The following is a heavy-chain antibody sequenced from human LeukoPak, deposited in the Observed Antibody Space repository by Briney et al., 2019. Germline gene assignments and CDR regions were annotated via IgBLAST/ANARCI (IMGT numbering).Heavy chain of an antibody. CDR2: ISYDGSNK. CDR1: GFTFSSYG. Sequence: GGSLRLSCAASGFTFSSYGMHWVRQAPGKGLEWVAVISYDGSNKYYADSVKGRFTISRDNSKNTLYLQMYSLRAEDTAVYYCAKDMGSGSPRDYGMDVWGLGTTVTVSS. D-gene: IGHD3-10*01. V-gene: IGHV3-30*18. CDR3: AKDMGSGSPRDYGMDV. J-gene: IGHJ6*02.